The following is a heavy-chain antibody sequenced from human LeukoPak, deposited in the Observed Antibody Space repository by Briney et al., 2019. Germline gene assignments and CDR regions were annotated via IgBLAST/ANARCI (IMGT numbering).Heavy chain of an antibody. CDR1: GFTFSDYY. J-gene: IGHJ2*01. CDR2: ISTGSTYT. V-gene: IGHV3-11*05. Sequence: GGSLRLSCAASGFTFSDYYMTWIRQAPGKGLEWLSYISTGSTYTNYANSVRGRFTISRDNAKNSLYLQLNSLRAEDTAVYYCTREDNWYFDLWGRGTLVTVSS. CDR3: TREDNWYFDL.